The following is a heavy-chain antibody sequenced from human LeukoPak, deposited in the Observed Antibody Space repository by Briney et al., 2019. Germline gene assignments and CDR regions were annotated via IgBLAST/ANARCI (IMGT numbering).Heavy chain of an antibody. V-gene: IGHV3-33*01. J-gene: IGHJ6*04. CDR1: GFTFSGYG. CDR3: ARVDGYCSSTSCPNPRYYYGMDV. CDR2: ICYDGSNK. Sequence: GRSLRLSCAASGFTFSGYGMHWVRQAPGKGLEWVAVICYDGSNKYYADSVKGRFTISRDNSKNTLYLQMNSLRAEDTAVYYCARVDGYCSSTSCPNPRYYYGMDVWGKGTTVTVSS. D-gene: IGHD2-2*01.